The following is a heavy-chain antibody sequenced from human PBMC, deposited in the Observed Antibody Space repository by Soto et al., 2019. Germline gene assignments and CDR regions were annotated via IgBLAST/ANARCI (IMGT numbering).Heavy chain of an antibody. V-gene: IGHV3-30-3*01. CDR2: ISYDGSNK. CDR1: GFTFSSYS. J-gene: IGHJ4*02. Sequence: GGSLRLSCAASGFTFSSYSMHWVRQAPGKGLEWVAVISYDGSNKYYADSVKGRFTISRDNSKNTLYLQMNSLRAEDTAVYYCARSSWSSYYFDYWGQGTLVTVS. CDR3: ARSSWSSYYFDY. D-gene: IGHD6-13*01.